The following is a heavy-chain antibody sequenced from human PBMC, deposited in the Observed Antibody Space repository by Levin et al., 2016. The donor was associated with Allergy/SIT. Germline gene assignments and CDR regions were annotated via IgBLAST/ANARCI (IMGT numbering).Heavy chain of an antibody. V-gene: IGHV1-2*02. D-gene: IGHD2-2*02. Sequence: ASVKVSCKASGYTFTGYYMHWVRQAPGQGLEWMGWMNTNSGGTKYAQKFQGRVTMTRDTSISTAYMELSRLRSEDTAVYYCARDGGYCSSTGCYTNWLDPWGQGTLLTVSS. J-gene: IGHJ5*02. CDR2: MNTNSGGT. CDR3: ARDGGYCSSTGCYTNWLDP. CDR1: GYTFTGYY.